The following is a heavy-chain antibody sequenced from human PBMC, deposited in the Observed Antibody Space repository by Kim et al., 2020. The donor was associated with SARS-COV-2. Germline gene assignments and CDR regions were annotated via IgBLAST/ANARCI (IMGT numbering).Heavy chain of an antibody. D-gene: IGHD3-3*01. V-gene: IGHV3-64*01. CDR2: ISSNGGST. CDR3: ARANGGFLEWTGYFDY. J-gene: IGHJ4*02. CDR1: GFTFSSYA. Sequence: GGSLRLSCAASGFTFSSYAMHWVRQAPGKGLEYVSAISSNGGSTYYANSVKGRFTISRDNSKNTLYLQMGSLRAEDMAVYYCARANGGFLEWTGYFDYWGQGTLVTVSS.